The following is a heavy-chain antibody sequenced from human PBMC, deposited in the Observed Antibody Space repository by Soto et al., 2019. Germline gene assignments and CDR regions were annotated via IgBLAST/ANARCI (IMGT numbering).Heavy chain of an antibody. D-gene: IGHD3-10*01. V-gene: IGHV3-15*01. Sequence: EVQLVESGGGLVKPGGSLRLSCAASGFTFSNAWMSWVRQAPGKGLEWVGRIKSKTDGGTTDYAAPVKGRFTISRDDSKNTQYPQMNSLKTEDTAVYYCTTDLVWFGNLDAFDIWGQGTMVTVSS. J-gene: IGHJ3*02. CDR3: TTDLVWFGNLDAFDI. CDR2: IKSKTDGGTT. CDR1: GFTFSNAW.